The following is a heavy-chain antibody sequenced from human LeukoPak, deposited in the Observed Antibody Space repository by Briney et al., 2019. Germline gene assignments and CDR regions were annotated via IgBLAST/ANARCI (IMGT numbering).Heavy chain of an antibody. J-gene: IGHJ4*02. CDR2: ISGSGGST. Sequence: PGGSLRLSCAASGFTFSSYAMSWVRQAPGKGLEWVSAISGSGGSTYYADSVKGRFTISRDNSKNTLYLQMNSLRAEDTAVYYCASLYSSGWKPRYYFDYWGQGTLVTVSS. V-gene: IGHV3-23*01. D-gene: IGHD6-19*01. CDR3: ASLYSSGWKPRYYFDY. CDR1: GFTFSSYA.